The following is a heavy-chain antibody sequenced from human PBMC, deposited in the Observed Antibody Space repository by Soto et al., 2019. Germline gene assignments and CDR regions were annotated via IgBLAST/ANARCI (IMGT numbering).Heavy chain of an antibody. CDR1: GFTFSDRY. D-gene: IGHD3-16*01. Sequence: GSLRLSCAASGFTFSDRYMDWVRQAPGKGLEWVGRTKNKANSYTTEYAASVKGRFTISRDYSRDSVYLQMNSLKTDDTAVYYCTIEGAYPGPDFDYWGQGTLVTVSS. CDR2: TKNKANSYTT. V-gene: IGHV3-72*01. CDR3: TIEGAYPGPDFDY. J-gene: IGHJ4*02.